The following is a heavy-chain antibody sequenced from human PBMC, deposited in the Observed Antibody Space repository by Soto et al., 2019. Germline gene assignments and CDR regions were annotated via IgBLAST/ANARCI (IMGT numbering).Heavy chain of an antibody. J-gene: IGHJ4*02. CDR3: ADGGEWSFNFVY. CDR1: GFNFSTYA. V-gene: IGHV3-23*01. D-gene: IGHD3-3*01. CDR2: ISASGDNS. Sequence: GRSVRLSCAASGFNFSTYAMSWVRQAPGKALEWVAGISASGDNSYYADSVKGRFTISRDNSKSTLYLQMNNLRAEDTAVYYCADGGEWSFNFVYWGQGTLVTVSS.